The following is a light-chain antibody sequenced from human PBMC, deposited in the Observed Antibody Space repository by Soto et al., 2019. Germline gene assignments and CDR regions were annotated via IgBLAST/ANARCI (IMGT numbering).Light chain of an antibody. CDR3: SSYTSSSTPGV. CDR2: DVG. V-gene: IGLV2-14*01. Sequence: QSALTQPASVSGSPGQSITISCTGTSSDVGGYNYVSWYQQHPGKAPKLMIYDVGNRPSGVSNRFSGSKSGNTASLTISGLQAEDEADYYCSSYTSSSTPGVFGTGTKVTVL. J-gene: IGLJ1*01. CDR1: SSDVGGYNY.